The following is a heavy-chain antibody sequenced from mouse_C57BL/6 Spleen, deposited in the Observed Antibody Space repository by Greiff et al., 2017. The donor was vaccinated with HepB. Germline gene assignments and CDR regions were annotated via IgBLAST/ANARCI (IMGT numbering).Heavy chain of an antibody. J-gene: IGHJ2*01. CDR2: IDPSDSYT. CDR1: GYTFTSYW. D-gene: IGHD2-3*01. Sequence: QVQLQQPGAELVMPGASVKLSCKASGYTFTSYWMHWVKQRPGQGLEWIGEIDPSDSYTNYNQKFKGKSTLTVDKSSSTAYMQLSSLTNEDSAVYYCTRSGGYYPYYFDYWGQGTTLTVSS. CDR3: TRSGGYYPYYFDY. V-gene: IGHV1-69*01.